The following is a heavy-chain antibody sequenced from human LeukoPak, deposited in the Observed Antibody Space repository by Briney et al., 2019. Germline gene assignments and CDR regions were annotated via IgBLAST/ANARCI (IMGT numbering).Heavy chain of an antibody. D-gene: IGHD1-26*01. J-gene: IGHJ4*02. CDR1: GFTFSSYW. Sequence: GGSLRLSCAASGFTFSSYWMTWVRQAPGKGLEWVANIKQDGSEKYYVDSVKGRFTISRDNAKNSLYLQMNSLGVEDTAVYYCARYSGSYFYFDYWGQGTLVTVSS. V-gene: IGHV3-7*01. CDR2: IKQDGSEK. CDR3: ARYSGSYFYFDY.